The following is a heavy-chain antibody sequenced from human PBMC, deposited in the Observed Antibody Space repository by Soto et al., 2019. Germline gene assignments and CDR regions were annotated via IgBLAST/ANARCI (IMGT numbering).Heavy chain of an antibody. Sequence: QVQLLQSGAEVKKPGSSVKVSCKTSRDTFNKYAFNWVRQAPGQGLEWMGWIIPIFSSRNYAEKFQGRVTITADDSTSRAYMELRSLRFEDTAVYYCARGETYLGVWGQGITVTVSS. J-gene: IGHJ6*02. CDR2: IIPIFSSR. CDR3: ARGETYLGV. CDR1: RDTFNKYA. D-gene: IGHD3-16*01. V-gene: IGHV1-69*01.